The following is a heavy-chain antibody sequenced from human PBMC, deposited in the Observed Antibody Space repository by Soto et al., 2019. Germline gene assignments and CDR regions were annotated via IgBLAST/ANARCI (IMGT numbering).Heavy chain of an antibody. J-gene: IGHJ6*02. CDR1: GGSISSGGYY. Sequence: QVQLQESGPGLVKPSQTLSLTCTVSGGSISSGGYYWSWIRQHPGKGLEWIGYIYYSGSTYYNPSIKSRFTTSVDTLKNQFSLKLSSVTAADTAVYYCARDRVPYCSGGSCYLIESGMDVWGQGTTVTVSS. D-gene: IGHD2-15*01. CDR2: IYYSGST. CDR3: ARDRVPYCSGGSCYLIESGMDV. V-gene: IGHV4-31*03.